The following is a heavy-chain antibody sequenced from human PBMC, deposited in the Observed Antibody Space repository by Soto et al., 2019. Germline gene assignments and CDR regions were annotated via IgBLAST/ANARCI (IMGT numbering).Heavy chain of an antibody. CDR2: LYYTGSN. CDR3: ARPPPGQAPLYPPRLDF. D-gene: IGHD2-2*02. Sequence: SETLSLTCTVSGGSINSNKYYWGWVRQPPGRGLEWIAGLYYTGSNFYNPSLKNRVSISVDTSKNQFSLNVYSVTAADTAVYYCARPPPGQAPLYPPRLDFWGQGVKVT. V-gene: IGHV4-39*01. J-gene: IGHJ4*02. CDR1: GGSINSNKYY.